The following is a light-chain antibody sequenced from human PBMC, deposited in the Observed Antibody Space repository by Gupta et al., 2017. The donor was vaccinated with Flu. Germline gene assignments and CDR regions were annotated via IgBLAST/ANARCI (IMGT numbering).Light chain of an antibody. CDR1: QSISGY. Sequence: SSLSASVGDTVTITCRASQSISGYLNWYQQKPGKAPSLLIYAASSWQSGVPSRFSGSGSGTDFTLTISSLQPEDFATYYCQQSYEPPYTFGRGTKVEIK. V-gene: IGKV1-39*01. CDR2: AAS. J-gene: IGKJ2*01. CDR3: QQSYEPPYT.